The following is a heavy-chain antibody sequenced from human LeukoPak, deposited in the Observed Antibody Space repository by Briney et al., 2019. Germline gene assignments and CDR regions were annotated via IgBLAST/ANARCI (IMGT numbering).Heavy chain of an antibody. Sequence: SETLSLTCAVYGGSFSGYYWSWIRQPPGKGLEWIGEINHSGSTNYNPSLKSRVTISVDTSKNQFSLRLSSVTAADTAVYYCARGMTYYYDSSGYYLDYWGQGTLVTVSS. CDR3: ARGMTYYYDSSGYYLDY. CDR2: INHSGST. V-gene: IGHV4-34*01. CDR1: GGSFSGYY. J-gene: IGHJ4*02. D-gene: IGHD3-22*01.